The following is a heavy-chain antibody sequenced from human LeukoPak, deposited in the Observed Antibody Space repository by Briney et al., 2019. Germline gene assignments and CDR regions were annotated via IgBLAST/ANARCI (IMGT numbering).Heavy chain of an antibody. V-gene: IGHV4-39*01. CDR2: LFYSGST. Sequence: SETLSLTCTASGDSISSTHYYWGWFRQSPGKGLEWIGSLFYSGSTYYNPSLKSQVTMSVDTSNNQFSLRLGPVTAADTAVYYCARALVRRTLALGYSAKWAYFDYWGQGTLVTVSS. D-gene: IGHD1-26*01. CDR3: ARALVRRTLALGYSAKWAYFDY. J-gene: IGHJ4*02. CDR1: GDSISSTHYY.